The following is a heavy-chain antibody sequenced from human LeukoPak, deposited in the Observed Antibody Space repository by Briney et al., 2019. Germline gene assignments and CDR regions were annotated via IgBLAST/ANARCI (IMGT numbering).Heavy chain of an antibody. J-gene: IGHJ4*02. Sequence: PGGALRLSCAASGFTFSDYYMSWVRQAPGKGLEWGSYISSSGSTIYYADSVKGRFTISRDNAKNSLYLQMNSLRAEDTAVYYCARPYCSGGSCYLDYWGQGTLVTVSS. D-gene: IGHD2-15*01. V-gene: IGHV3-11*04. CDR3: ARPYCSGGSCYLDY. CDR1: GFTFSDYY. CDR2: ISSSGSTI.